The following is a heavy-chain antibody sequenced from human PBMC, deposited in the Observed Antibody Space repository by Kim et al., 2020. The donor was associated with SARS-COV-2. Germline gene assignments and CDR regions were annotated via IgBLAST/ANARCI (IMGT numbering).Heavy chain of an antibody. D-gene: IGHD6-19*01. V-gene: IGHV4-59*08. Sequence: SLKSRVTISVDTYKDQFSLKLSSVTAADTAVYYCARRGSKAVAGYYYFDCWGQGTLVTVSS. CDR3: ARRGSKAVAGYYYFDC. J-gene: IGHJ4*02.